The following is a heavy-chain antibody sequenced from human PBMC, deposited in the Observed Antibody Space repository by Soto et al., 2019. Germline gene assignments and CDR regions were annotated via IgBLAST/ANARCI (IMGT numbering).Heavy chain of an antibody. CDR3: ARDIRWWELKSARYNWFDP. J-gene: IGHJ5*02. Sequence: KTSETLSLTCTVSGGSISSYYWSWIRQPAGKGLEWIGRIYTSGSTNYNPSLKSRVTMSVDTSKNQFSLKLSSVTAADTAVYYCARDIRWWELKSARYNWFDPWGQGTLVTVSS. CDR2: IYTSGST. D-gene: IGHD2-15*01. CDR1: GGSISSYY. V-gene: IGHV4-4*07.